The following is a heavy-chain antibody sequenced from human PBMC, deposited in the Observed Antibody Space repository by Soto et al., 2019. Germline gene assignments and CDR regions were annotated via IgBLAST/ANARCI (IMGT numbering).Heavy chain of an antibody. Sequence: QGQLQQSGPGLVKPSQTLSLTCAISGDSFSSDITSWHWIGQSPSRGLDWLGRTYYRSKWFHVYAGCVKSRITINPYTSKTQLSLELNSMTPEDPAVYYSARGHALDVWGQGTVVTVSS. CDR3: ARGHALDV. V-gene: IGHV6-1*01. CDR1: GDSFSSDITS. J-gene: IGHJ3*01. CDR2: TYYRSKWFH.